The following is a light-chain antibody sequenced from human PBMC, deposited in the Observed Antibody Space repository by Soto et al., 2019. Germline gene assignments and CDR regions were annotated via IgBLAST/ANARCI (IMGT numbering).Light chain of an antibody. CDR3: QHLRMYPST. Sequence: IQLTQSPSSLSASVGDIVTITCRDSQDIAIYLVWYQQKPTPAPKPLSYAASTLYGEVPSRFSGSASGTDFALTITSLQAEDFATYYCQHLRMYPSTFGGGTKVDIK. CDR2: AAS. V-gene: IGKV1-9*01. CDR1: QDIAIY. J-gene: IGKJ4*01.